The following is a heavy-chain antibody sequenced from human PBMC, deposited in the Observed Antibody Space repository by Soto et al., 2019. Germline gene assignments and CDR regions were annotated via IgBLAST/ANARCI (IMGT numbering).Heavy chain of an antibody. CDR2: ISWDGGST. D-gene: IGHD2-15*01. V-gene: IGHV3-43D*03. CDR3: AKDGYPHRPLYYYYYYGMDV. Sequence: GGSLRLSCAASGFTFDDYAMHWVRQAPGKGLEWVSLISWDGGSTYYADSVKGRFTISRDNSKNSLYLQMNSLRAEDTALYYCAKDGYPHRPLYYYYYYGMDVWGQGTTVTVSS. J-gene: IGHJ6*02. CDR1: GFTFDDYA.